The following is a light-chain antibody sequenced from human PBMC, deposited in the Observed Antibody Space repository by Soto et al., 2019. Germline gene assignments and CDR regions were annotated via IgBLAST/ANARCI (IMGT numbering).Light chain of an antibody. J-gene: IGLJ2*01. CDR2: DVG. Sequence: QSVLTQPASVSGSPGQSITSSCTGTSSDVGGYNYVSWYQQHPGKAPKLMIYDVGNRPSGVSTRFSGSKSGNTASLTISGLQAEDEADYYCSSYTSSSTPVVFGGGTKLTVL. CDR3: SSYTSSSTPVV. CDR1: SSDVGGYNY. V-gene: IGLV2-14*03.